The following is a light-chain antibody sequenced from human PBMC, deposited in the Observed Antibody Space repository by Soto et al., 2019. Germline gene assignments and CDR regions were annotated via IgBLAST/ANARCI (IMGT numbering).Light chain of an antibody. J-gene: IGLJ1*01. Sequence: QSVVTQSPSASGSPRQSVTISCTGPSSDVGGYNYVSWYQQHPGKAPKLMIYEVSKRPSGVPDRFSGSKSGNTASLTVSGLQAEDEADYYCSSYAGSNNYVFGTGTKVPVL. CDR3: SSYAGSNNYV. V-gene: IGLV2-8*01. CDR2: EVS. CDR1: SSDVGGYNY.